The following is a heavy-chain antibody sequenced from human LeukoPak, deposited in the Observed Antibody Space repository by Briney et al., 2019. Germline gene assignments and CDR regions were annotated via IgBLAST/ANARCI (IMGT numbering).Heavy chain of an antibody. CDR1: GGSISSYY. V-gene: IGHV4-59*08. Sequence: PSETLSLTCTVSGGSISSYYWSWIRQPPGKGLEWIGYIYYSGSTNYNPSLKSRVTISVDTSKNQFSLKLSSVTAADTAVYYCARRRYNWNDSAFDIWGQGTMVTVSS. J-gene: IGHJ3*02. CDR3: ARRRYNWNDSAFDI. CDR2: IYYSGST. D-gene: IGHD1-1*01.